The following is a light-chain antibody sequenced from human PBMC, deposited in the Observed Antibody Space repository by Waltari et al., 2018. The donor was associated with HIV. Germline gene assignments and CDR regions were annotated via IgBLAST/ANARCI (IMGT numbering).Light chain of an antibody. Sequence: QSVLTQPLSASGTPGQRVTISCSGSSPNIGDFSASWYQHLPGAAPKLLLYANNQRPSGVPDRFSGSRSGTSASLAISGLRSEDVAVYSCAVWDDSLRGGVFGGGTKLTVL. J-gene: IGLJ3*02. CDR2: ANN. V-gene: IGLV1-47*01. CDR1: SPNIGDFS. CDR3: AVWDDSLRGGV.